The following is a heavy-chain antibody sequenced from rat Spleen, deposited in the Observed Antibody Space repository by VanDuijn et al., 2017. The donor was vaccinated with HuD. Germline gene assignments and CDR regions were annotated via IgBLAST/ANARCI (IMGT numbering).Heavy chain of an antibody. CDR2: ISPGGGST. D-gene: IGHD1-11*01. J-gene: IGHJ2*01. V-gene: IGHV5-27*01. Sequence: EVQLVESGGGLVQPGRSMKLSCAASGFTFSNYDMAWVRQAPTEGLEWVAYISPGGGSTYHRDSVKGRFTISRDNAESTLYLQMDSLRSEDTATYYCTTDYGGYGDYWGQGVMVTVSP. CDR1: GFTFSNYD. CDR3: TTDYGGYGDY.